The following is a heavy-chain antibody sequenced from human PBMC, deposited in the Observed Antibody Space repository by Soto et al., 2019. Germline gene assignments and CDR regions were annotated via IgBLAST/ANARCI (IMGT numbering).Heavy chain of an antibody. CDR2: IYYSGST. J-gene: IGHJ5*02. Sequence: SETLSLTCTVSGGSISSGGYYWSWIRQHPGKGLEWIGYIYYSGSTYYNPSLKSRVTISVDTSKNQFSLKLSSVTAADTAVYYCARDLRSLRYGSGSYYNPWGQGTLVTVSS. CDR1: GGSISSGGYY. D-gene: IGHD3-10*01. V-gene: IGHV4-31*03. CDR3: ARDLRSLRYGSGSYYNP.